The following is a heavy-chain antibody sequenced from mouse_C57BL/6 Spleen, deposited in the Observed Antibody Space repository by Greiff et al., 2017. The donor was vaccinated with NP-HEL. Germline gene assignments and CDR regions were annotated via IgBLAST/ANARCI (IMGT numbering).Heavy chain of an antibody. V-gene: IGHV1-72*01. Sequence: VQLQQSGAELVKPGASVKLSCKASGYTFTSYCMHWVKQRPGRSLEWIGRIDPNSGGTKYNEKFKSKATLTVDKPSSTAYMQLRSLTSEDSAVYYCAIITLDAMAYWGQGTSVTVSS. CDR3: AIITLDAMAY. CDR2: IDPNSGGT. J-gene: IGHJ4*01. CDR1: GYTFTSYC. D-gene: IGHD1-1*01.